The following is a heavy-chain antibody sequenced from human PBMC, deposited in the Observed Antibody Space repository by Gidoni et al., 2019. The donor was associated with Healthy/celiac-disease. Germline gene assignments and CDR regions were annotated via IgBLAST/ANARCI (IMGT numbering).Heavy chain of an antibody. CDR3: ARDPKAYDYVWGSYRLNYYGMDV. D-gene: IGHD3-16*02. CDR2: ISSSSSYI. J-gene: IGHJ6*02. V-gene: IGHV3-21*01. Sequence: EVQLVESGGGLVKPGGSLRLSCAASGFTFSSNSMNWVRQAPGKGLEWVSSISSSSSYIYYADSVKGRFTISRDNAKNSLYLQMNSLRAEDTAVYYCARDPKAYDYVWGSYRLNYYGMDVWGQGTTVTVSS. CDR1: GFTFSSNS.